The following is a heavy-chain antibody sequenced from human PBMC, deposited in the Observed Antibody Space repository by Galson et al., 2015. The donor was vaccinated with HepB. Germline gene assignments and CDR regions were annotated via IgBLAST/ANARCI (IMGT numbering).Heavy chain of an antibody. V-gene: IGHV1-69*01. D-gene: IGHD1-7*01. J-gene: IGHJ5*02. CDR3: AKTVGFQNNWNYRMENWFDP. Sequence: SCKASGGTFSSYRINWVRQAPGQGLEWMGGVIPMFGTANYAQKFQGRVTIAADESTTTAYMELSSLRSEDTAVYYCAKTVGFQNNWNYRMENWFDPWGQGTLVTVSS. CDR1: GGTFSSYR. CDR2: VIPMFGTA.